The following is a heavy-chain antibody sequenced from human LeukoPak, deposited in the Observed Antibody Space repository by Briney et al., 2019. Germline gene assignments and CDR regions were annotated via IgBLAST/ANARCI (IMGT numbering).Heavy chain of an antibody. V-gene: IGHV4-61*02. D-gene: IGHD3-22*01. CDR3: ARGSQYNYDSSGYYSHDY. Sequence: PSETLSLTCTVSGGSISSSSYYWGWIRQPAGKGLEWIGRIYTSGSTNYNPSLKSRVTMSVDTSKNQFSLKLSSVTAADTAVYHCARGSQYNYDSSGYYSHDYWGQGTLVTVSS. J-gene: IGHJ4*02. CDR1: GGSISSSSYY. CDR2: IYTSGST.